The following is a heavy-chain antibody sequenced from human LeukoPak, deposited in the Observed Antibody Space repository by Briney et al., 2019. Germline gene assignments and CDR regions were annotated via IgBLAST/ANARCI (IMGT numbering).Heavy chain of an antibody. CDR1: GFTFSSYA. Sequence: GGSLRLSCAASGFTFSSYAMSWVRQAPGKGLDWVSGFSGGGGSTYYADSVKGRFTISRDNSKNTLYLQMNSLRAEDTAVYYCARSLLPGPTFDYWGQGTLVTVSS. J-gene: IGHJ4*02. CDR3: ARSLLPGPTFDY. D-gene: IGHD3-22*01. CDR2: FSGGGGST. V-gene: IGHV3-23*01.